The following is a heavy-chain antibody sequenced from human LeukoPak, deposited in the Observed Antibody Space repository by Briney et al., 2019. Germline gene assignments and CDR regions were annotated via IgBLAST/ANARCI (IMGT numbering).Heavy chain of an antibody. Sequence: SETLSLTCTVSGGSISSYYWSWIRQPPGKGLEWIGYIYYSGSANYNPSLKSRVTISVDTSKNQFSLNLGSVTAADTAVYYCARVRGSYCDYWGQGTLVTVSS. CDR1: GGSISSYY. D-gene: IGHD1-26*01. CDR3: ARVRGSYCDY. CDR2: IYYSGSA. J-gene: IGHJ4*02. V-gene: IGHV4-59*01.